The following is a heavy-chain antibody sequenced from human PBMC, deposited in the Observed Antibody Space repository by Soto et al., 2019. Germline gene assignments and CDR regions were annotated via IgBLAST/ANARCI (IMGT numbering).Heavy chain of an antibody. V-gene: IGHV7-4-1*01. D-gene: IGHD3-3*01. CDR2: INTNTGNP. CDR3: AISRFLEWLPYNWFDP. Sequence: QVQLVQSGSELKKPGASVKVSCKASGYTFTSYAMNWVRQAPGQGLEWMGWINTNTGNPTYAQGFTGWFVFSLDTSVSTAYLQICSLKAEDTAVYYCAISRFLEWLPYNWFDPWGQGTLVTVSS. CDR1: GYTFTSYA. J-gene: IGHJ5*02.